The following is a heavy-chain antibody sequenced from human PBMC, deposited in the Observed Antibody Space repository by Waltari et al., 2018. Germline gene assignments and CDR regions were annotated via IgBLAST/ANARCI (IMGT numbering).Heavy chain of an antibody. J-gene: IGHJ5*01. Sequence: EVRLEESGGGLVQPGGSLRLSCAASGFAFSSYWMHWVRQAPGKGLVWVSRTDDDGRGTTYADSVMGRFTISRDNAKNTVYLQMNNLRAEDTAVYYCARGTYYYDNSGPYFDSWGQGILVTVSS. CDR3: ARGTYYYDNSGPYFDS. CDR1: GFAFSSYW. V-gene: IGHV3-74*01. CDR2: TDDDGRGT. D-gene: IGHD3-22*01.